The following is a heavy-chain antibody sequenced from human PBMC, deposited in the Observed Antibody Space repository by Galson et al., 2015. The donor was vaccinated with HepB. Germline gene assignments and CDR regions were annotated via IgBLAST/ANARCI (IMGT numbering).Heavy chain of an antibody. CDR1: GGSISSSSYY. V-gene: IGHV4-39*01. Sequence: ETLSLTCTVSGGSISSSSYYWGWIRQPPGKGLEWIGTIFYSGSTYYSPSLKSRVTISVDTSKNQFSLKLSSVTAADTAVYYCARGLPPRWSGYLTRFYYDGMDVWGRGTTVTVSS. J-gene: IGHJ6*02. CDR2: IFYSGST. D-gene: IGHD3-3*01. CDR3: ARGLPPRWSGYLTRFYYDGMDV.